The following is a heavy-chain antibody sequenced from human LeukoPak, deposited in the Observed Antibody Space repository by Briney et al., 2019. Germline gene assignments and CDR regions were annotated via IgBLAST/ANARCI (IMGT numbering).Heavy chain of an antibody. CDR3: AKSLPGIAAH. CDR2: MDPNSGNT. Sequence: ASVKVSCKASGDTLTSYDFNWVRQATGQGLEWMGWMDPNSGNTGYAQKFQGRVTMTRNTSISTAYMELSSLTSEDTAVYYCAKSLPGIAAHWGQGTLVTVSS. J-gene: IGHJ4*02. V-gene: IGHV1-8*01. D-gene: IGHD6-6*01. CDR1: GDTLTSYD.